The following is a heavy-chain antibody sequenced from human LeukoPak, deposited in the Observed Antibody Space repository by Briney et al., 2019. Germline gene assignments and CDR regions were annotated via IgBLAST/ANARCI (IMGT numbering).Heavy chain of an antibody. J-gene: IGHJ4*02. CDR2: IYYSGST. V-gene: IGHV4-59*06. Sequence: SETLSLTCTVSGGSISSYYRSWIRQHPGKGLEWIGYIYYSGSTYYNPSLKSRVTISVDTSKNQFSLKLSSVTAADTAVYYCARGTTDGFDYWGQGTLVTVSS. CDR3: ARGTTDGFDY. D-gene: IGHD4-17*01. CDR1: GGSISSYY.